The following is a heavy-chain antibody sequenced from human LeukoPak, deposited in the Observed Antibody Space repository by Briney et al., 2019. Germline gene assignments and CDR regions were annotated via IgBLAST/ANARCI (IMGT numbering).Heavy chain of an antibody. Sequence: TSETLSLTCTVSGGSISSYYWNWIRQPPGKGLEWIGYIYYSGSTNYNPSLKSRVTISVDTSKNQFSLKLSSVTAADTAVYYCARVRNDFWSGYYPYYYCYYYMDVWGKGTTVTVSS. CDR2: IYYSGST. CDR1: GGSISSYY. D-gene: IGHD3-3*01. V-gene: IGHV4-59*01. CDR3: ARVRNDFWSGYYPYYYCYYYMDV. J-gene: IGHJ6*03.